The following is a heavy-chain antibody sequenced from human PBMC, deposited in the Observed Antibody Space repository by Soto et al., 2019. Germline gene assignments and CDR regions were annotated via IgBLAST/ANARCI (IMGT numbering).Heavy chain of an antibody. CDR2: IYWDDDK. Sequence: QITLKESGPTLVKPTQTLTLTCTFSGFSLSTSGVGVGWIRQPPGKALEWLALIYWDDDKRYSPSLKSRLTITKDISKNQVVLTMTNMDPVDTATYYCAHSGNAARPSTLFDYWGQGTLVTVSS. D-gene: IGHD6-6*01. J-gene: IGHJ4*02. V-gene: IGHV2-5*02. CDR1: GFSLSTSGVG. CDR3: AHSGNAARPSTLFDY.